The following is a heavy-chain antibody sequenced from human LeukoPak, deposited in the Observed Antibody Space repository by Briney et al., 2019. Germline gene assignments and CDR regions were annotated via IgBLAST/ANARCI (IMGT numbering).Heavy chain of an antibody. J-gene: IGHJ5*02. V-gene: IGHV3-30*18. D-gene: IGHD2-2*01. CDR1: GFTFSSYG. Sequence: GGSLRLSCAASGFTFSSYGMHWVRQAPGKGLGWGAVISYDGSNKYCADAVEGRFTISRDNSKNTLYLQMNSLRAEDTPVHYCAKNLRGIVVVPAATWGGNWFAPWGQGTLVTVSS. CDR3: AKNLRGIVVVPAATWGGNWFAP. CDR2: ISYDGSNK.